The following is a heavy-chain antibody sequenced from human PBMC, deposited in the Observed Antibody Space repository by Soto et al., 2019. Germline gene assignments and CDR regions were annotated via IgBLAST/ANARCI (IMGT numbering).Heavy chain of an antibody. CDR1: EYRFNSYW. CDR2: IDPSDSYT. CDR3: ARAEYGMDV. J-gene: IGHJ6*02. V-gene: IGHV5-10-1*01. Sequence: PGESLKISCKGSEYRFNSYWIGWVRQMPGKGLEWMGRIDPSDSYTNYSPSFQGHVTISADKSISTAYLQWSSLKASDTAMYYCARAEYGMDVWGQGTTVTVSS.